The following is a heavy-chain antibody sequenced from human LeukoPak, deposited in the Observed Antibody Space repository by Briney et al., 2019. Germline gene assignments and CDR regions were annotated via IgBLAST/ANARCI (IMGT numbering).Heavy chain of an antibody. D-gene: IGHD3-10*01. CDR1: GITVSTNY. V-gene: IGHV3-53*01. J-gene: IGHJ4*02. CDR3: ARAGYYGVGTPDN. Sequence: GGSLRLSCAATGITVSTNYMSWVRQAPGKGLEWVSVIYSGGDTYYADSVKGRFTISRDNAKSSLYLQMNSLRVEDTAVYYCARAGYYGVGTPDNWGQGTLVTVSS. CDR2: IYSGGDT.